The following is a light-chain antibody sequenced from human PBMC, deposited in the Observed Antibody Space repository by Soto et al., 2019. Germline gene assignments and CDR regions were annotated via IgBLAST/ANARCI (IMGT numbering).Light chain of an antibody. CDR3: HQYGRSPRPT. CDR2: GAY. Sequence: DIVCTRCPGTLSSSPGGRATLSLRASQIVTDNYLAWYQHKPGQAPRLLIYGAYSRATGIPDRFSGSGSGTDFTLTISRLEPEDFATYYCHQYGRSPRPTCGQGTTVDI. CDR1: QIVTDNY. V-gene: IGKV3-20*01. J-gene: IGKJ1*01.